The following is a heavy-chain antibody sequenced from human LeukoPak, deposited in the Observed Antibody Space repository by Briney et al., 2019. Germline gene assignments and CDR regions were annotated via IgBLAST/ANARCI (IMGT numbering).Heavy chain of an antibody. Sequence: SVTVSCKASGGTFSIYAISWVRQAPGQGLEWMGGIIPIFGTANYAQKFQGRVTITADKSASTAYMELSSLRSEDTAVYYCARSLQDYDSSGYYQGFDPWGQGTLVTVSS. CDR1: GGTFSIYA. D-gene: IGHD3-22*01. V-gene: IGHV1-69*06. CDR2: IIPIFGTA. CDR3: ARSLQDYDSSGYYQGFDP. J-gene: IGHJ5*02.